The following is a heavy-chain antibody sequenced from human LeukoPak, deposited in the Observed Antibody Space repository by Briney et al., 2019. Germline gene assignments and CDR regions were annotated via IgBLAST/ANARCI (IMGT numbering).Heavy chain of an antibody. V-gene: IGHV1-46*01. J-gene: IGHJ4*02. CDR1: GGTFSSYA. CDR2: INPSGGST. D-gene: IGHD3-22*01. CDR3: ARARPPYYDSNAVPYPFDY. Sequence: GASVKVSCKASGGTFSSYAISWVRQAPGQGLEWMGVINPSGGSTTYAQKFQGRVTMTRDTSTSTVYMELSSLRSEDTAVYYCARARPPYYDSNAVPYPFDYWGQGTLVTVSS.